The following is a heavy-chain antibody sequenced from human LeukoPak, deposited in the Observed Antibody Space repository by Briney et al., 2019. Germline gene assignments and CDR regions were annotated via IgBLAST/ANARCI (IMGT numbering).Heavy chain of an antibody. CDR1: GGSISSYY. CDR3: ARDVSYYDSSGYYWEYYYYYGMDV. V-gene: IGHV4-4*07. CDR2: IYTSGST. Sequence: SETLSLTCTVSGGSISSYYWSWIRQPAGKGLEWIGRIYTSGSTNYNPSLKSRVTMSVDTSKNQFSLKLSSVTAADTAVYYCARDVSYYDSSGYYWEYYYYYGMDVWGQGTTVTVSS. J-gene: IGHJ6*02. D-gene: IGHD3-22*01.